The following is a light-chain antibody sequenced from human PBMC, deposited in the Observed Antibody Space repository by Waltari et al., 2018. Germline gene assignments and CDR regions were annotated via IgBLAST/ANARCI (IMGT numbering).Light chain of an antibody. V-gene: IGKV1-39*01. Sequence: DIQMTLSPSSMSASVVARVNIPCRASQSISDYVNWYQQKPGKAPNVLIYSASSLQSGVPSRFSGSGSGTDFTFTISSLQPEDFAIYYCQQSYSLPLTFGGGTKVEMK. CDR1: QSISDY. CDR3: QQSYSLPLT. J-gene: IGKJ4*01. CDR2: SAS.